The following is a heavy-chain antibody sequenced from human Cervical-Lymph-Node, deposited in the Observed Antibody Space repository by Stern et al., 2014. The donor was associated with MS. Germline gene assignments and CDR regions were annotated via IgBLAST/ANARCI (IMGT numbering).Heavy chain of an antibody. CDR1: GDTFSNYG. D-gene: IGHD3/OR15-3a*01. J-gene: IGHJ6*02. Sequence: QVQLGQSGAEVRKPGSSVKVACKASGDTFSNYGISWVRQAPGQGLEWMGGIISLFGTANYAQTFKDRVTIIAEESTSTVYLYLNSLRSEDTAVYYCARDDVMIWGMDVWGQGTTVTVSS. CDR3: ARDDVMIWGMDV. CDR2: IISLFGTA. V-gene: IGHV1-69*01.